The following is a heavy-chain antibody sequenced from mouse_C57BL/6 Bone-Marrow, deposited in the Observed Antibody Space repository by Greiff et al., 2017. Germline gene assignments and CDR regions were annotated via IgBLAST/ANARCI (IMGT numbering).Heavy chain of an antibody. CDR2: ILPGSGST. J-gene: IGHJ3*01. V-gene: IGHV1-9*01. D-gene: IGHD4-1*01. Sequence: QVQLQQSGAELMKPGASVTLSCKATGYTFTGYWIEWVKQRPGHGLEWIGEILPGSGSTNYNEKFKVKATFTADTSSNTAYMKLSSLTTEDSAIYDCAGDWTGTGFAYWGQGTLVTVSA. CDR3: AGDWTGTGFAY. CDR1: GYTFTGYW.